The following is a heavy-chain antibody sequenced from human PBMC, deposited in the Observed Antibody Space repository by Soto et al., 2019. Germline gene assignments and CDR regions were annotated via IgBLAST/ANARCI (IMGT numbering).Heavy chain of an antibody. Sequence: SETLSLTCTVSGGSISSYYWSWIRQPPGKGLEWIGDIYYSGSTNYNPSLKSRVTISVDTYKNQFSLKLSSVTAADTAVYYCARDVWFGENRWFDPWGQGTLVTVSS. J-gene: IGHJ5*02. D-gene: IGHD3-10*01. CDR1: GGSISSYY. CDR2: IYYSGST. CDR3: ARDVWFGENRWFDP. V-gene: IGHV4-59*01.